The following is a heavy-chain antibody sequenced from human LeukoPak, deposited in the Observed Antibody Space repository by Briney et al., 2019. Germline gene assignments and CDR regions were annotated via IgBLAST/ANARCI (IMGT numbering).Heavy chain of an antibody. D-gene: IGHD3-22*01. CDR2: ISYDGSNK. V-gene: IGHV3-30-3*01. CDR3: ASEYYYDSSGYSFDY. CDR1: GFTFSSYA. J-gene: IGHJ4*02. Sequence: PGRSLRLSCAASGFTFSSYAMHWVRQAPGKGLEWVAVISYDGSNKYYADSVKGRFTISRDNSKNTLYLQMNSLRAEDTAVYYCASEYYYDSSGYSFDYWGQGTLVTVPS.